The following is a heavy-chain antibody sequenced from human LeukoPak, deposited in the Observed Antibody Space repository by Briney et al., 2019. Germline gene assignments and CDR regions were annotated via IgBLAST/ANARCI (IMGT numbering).Heavy chain of an antibody. Sequence: SETLSLTCTVYGGSISSYYWSWIRQPPGKGMEWIGYIYYSGSTNYNPSLKSRVTISVGTSKNQFSLKLSSVTAADTAVYYCARVRAATGTLLDPWGQGTLVTVSS. CDR3: ARVRAATGTLLDP. D-gene: IGHD6-13*01. V-gene: IGHV4-59*01. CDR1: GGSISSYY. J-gene: IGHJ5*02. CDR2: IYYSGST.